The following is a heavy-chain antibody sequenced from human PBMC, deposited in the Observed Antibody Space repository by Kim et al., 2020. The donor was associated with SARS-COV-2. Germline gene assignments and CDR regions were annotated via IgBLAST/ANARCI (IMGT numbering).Heavy chain of an antibody. Sequence: SGPTLVNPTQTLTLTCTVSGFSLFTRGMCVNWIRQPPGKALEWLARIDWDDDKYYNTSLKTRLTIFKDSSKNQVVLTMPNMPPVDKATYFCSRLRGSGTNRSQSYHYDTDDWGKGTTVTVSS. V-gene: IGHV2-70*11. CDR3: SRLRGSGTNRSQSYHYDTDD. J-gene: IGHJ6*03. D-gene: IGHD1-7*01. CDR1: GFSLFTRGMC. CDR2: IDWDDDK.